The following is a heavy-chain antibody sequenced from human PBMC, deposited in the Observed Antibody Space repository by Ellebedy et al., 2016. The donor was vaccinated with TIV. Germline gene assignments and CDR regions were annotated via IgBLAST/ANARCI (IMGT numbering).Heavy chain of an antibody. V-gene: IGHV3-23*01. CDR1: GFTFMTSP. CDR3: AKGPTWGR. Sequence: GGSLRLXCATSGFTFMTSPMNLVRQAPGQGLEGVSVSSGGDGSTCYADSVKGRFTISRDSSKNTLYLQMNSLRVEDTAVYYCAKGPTWGRWGHGTLVTVSS. J-gene: IGHJ4*01. CDR2: SSGGDGST. D-gene: IGHD2/OR15-2a*01.